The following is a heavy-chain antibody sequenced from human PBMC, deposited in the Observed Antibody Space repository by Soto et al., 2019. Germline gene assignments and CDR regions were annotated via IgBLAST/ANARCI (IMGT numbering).Heavy chain of an antibody. CDR1: GFTFSSYW. CDR2: INSDGSST. D-gene: IGHD6-13*01. J-gene: IGHJ6*02. CDR3: ARVGSSWVYYYYGMDV. V-gene: IGHV3-74*01. Sequence: EVQLVESGGGLVQPGGSLRLSCAASGFTFSSYWMHWVRQAPGKGLVWVSRINSDGSSTSYADSVKGRFTSSRDNAKNTLYLQMNSLRAEDTAVYYCARVGSSWVYYYYGMDVWGQGTTVTVSS.